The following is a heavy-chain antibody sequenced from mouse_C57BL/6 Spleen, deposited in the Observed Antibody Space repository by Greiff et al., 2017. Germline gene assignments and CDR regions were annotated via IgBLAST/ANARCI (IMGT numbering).Heavy chain of an antibody. J-gene: IGHJ2*01. V-gene: IGHV1-61*01. D-gene: IGHD2-4*01. CDR1: GYTFTSYW. CDR2: IYPSDSET. CDR3: ARSMITTSGNYFDY. Sequence: QVQLQQPGAELVRPGSSVKLSCKASGYTFTSYWMDWVKQRPGQGLEWIGNIYPSDSETHYNQKFKDKATLTVDNSSSTAYMQLSSLTSEDSAVYYCARSMITTSGNYFDYWGKGTTLTVSS.